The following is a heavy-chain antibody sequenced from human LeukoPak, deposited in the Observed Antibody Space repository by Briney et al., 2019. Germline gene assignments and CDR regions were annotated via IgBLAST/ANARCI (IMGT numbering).Heavy chain of an antibody. Sequence: GGSLRLSCAASGFTFSSYSMNWVRQAPGKGLEWVSSISSSSSYIYYAGSVKGRFTISRDNAKNSLYLQMNSLRAEDTAVYYCARDPSRRYYYDSSGPDDYWGQGTLVTVSS. CDR3: ARDPSRRYYYDSSGPDDY. V-gene: IGHV3-21*01. CDR2: ISSSSSYI. J-gene: IGHJ4*02. D-gene: IGHD3-22*01. CDR1: GFTFSSYS.